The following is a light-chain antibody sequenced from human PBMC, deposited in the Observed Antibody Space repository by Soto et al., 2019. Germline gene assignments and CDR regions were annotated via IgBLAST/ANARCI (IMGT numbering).Light chain of an antibody. CDR1: SSDVGGYTY. CDR2: DVS. J-gene: IGLJ1*01. V-gene: IGLV2-11*01. Sequence: QSALTQPRSVSGSPGQSVTISCTGTSSDVGGYTYFSWYQQHPVKAPKLMIYDVSKRPSGVPDRFSGSKSGNTASLTISGLHAEDEADSCCSYAGSYVFGTGTKVTVL. CDR3: CSYAGSYV.